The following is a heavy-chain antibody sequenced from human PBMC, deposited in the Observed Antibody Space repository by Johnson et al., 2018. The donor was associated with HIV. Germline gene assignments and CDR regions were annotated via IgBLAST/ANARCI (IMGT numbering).Heavy chain of an antibody. CDR3: ARAIGDGYPGMKAFDI. Sequence: VQLVESGGGVVQPGGSLRLSCAASGFTFSSYDMHWVRQATGKGLEWVSAIGTAGDTYYPGSVKGRFTISRENAKNSLYLQMNSLRAGDTAVYYCARAIGDGYPGMKAFDIWGQGTMVTVSS. CDR2: IGTAGDT. V-gene: IGHV3-13*01. D-gene: IGHD5-24*01. CDR1: GFTFSSYD. J-gene: IGHJ3*02.